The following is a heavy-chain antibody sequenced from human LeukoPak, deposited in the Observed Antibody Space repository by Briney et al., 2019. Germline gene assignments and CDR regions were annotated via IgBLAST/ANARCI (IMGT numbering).Heavy chain of an antibody. V-gene: IGHV3-9*01. CDR2: ISSNSGGI. Sequence: GGSLRLSCAASGFIFDDYAMHWVRQAPGKGLEWVSGISSNSGGIGYADSVRGRFTISRDNAKNSVSLQMNSLRAEDTAVYYCGRDIVDGGDDYWGQGTLVTVSS. CDR3: GRDIVDGGDDY. J-gene: IGHJ4*02. D-gene: IGHD2-21*02. CDR1: GFIFDDYA.